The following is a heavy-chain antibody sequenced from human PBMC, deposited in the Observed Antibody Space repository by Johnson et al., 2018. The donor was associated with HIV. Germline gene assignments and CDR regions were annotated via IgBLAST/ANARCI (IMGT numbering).Heavy chain of an antibody. D-gene: IGHD3-22*01. CDR3: AKADYYDSSGYPHGAFDI. V-gene: IGHV3-53*01. J-gene: IGHJ3*02. CDR1: GFTVSSNY. CDR2: IYSGGST. Sequence: VQLVESGGGLIQPGGSLRLSCAASGFTVSSNYMSWVRQAPGKGLEWVSVIYSGGSTYYADSVKGRFTISRDNSKNTLYLQMNSLRAEDEAVYYCAKADYYDSSGYPHGAFDIWGQGTMVTVSS.